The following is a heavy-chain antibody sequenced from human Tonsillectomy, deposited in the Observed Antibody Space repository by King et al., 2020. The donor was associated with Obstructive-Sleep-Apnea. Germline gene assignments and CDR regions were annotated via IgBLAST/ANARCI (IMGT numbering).Heavy chain of an antibody. CDR3: AKEGIAGATFDY. Sequence: VQLVESGGGLVQPGGSLRLSCAASGFTFSSYAMSWVRQAPGKGLEWVSGISGNGDSTYYADSVKGRFTISRDNSKNTLYLQINSLRAEDTAVFYCAKEGIAGATFDYWGQGTLVTVSS. CDR1: GFTFSSYA. V-gene: IGHV3-23*04. CDR2: ISGNGDST. J-gene: IGHJ4*02. D-gene: IGHD1-26*01.